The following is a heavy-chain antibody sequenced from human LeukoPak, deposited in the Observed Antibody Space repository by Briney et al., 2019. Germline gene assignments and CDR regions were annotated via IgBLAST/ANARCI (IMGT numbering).Heavy chain of an antibody. CDR2: IRTYNGNT. V-gene: IGHV1-18*01. J-gene: IGHJ3*02. CDR3: AREGPSIVGADGDAFDI. D-gene: IGHD1-26*01. CDR1: GYTFTTYG. Sequence: ASVKVSCKASGYTFTTYGITWVRQAPGQGLEWMGWIRTYNGNTDYAQKFQGRVTMTRDTSTSTVYMELSSLRSEDTAVYYCAREGPSIVGADGDAFDIWGQGTMVTVSS.